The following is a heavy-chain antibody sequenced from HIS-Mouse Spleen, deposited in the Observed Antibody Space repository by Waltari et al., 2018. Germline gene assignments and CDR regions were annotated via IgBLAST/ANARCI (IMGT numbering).Heavy chain of an antibody. CDR1: GRAISSSSYY. V-gene: IGHV4-39*07. CDR3: AREIPYSSSWYDWYFDL. J-gene: IGHJ2*01. D-gene: IGHD6-13*01. CDR2: IYYSGST. Sequence: QLQLQESGPGLVKPSETLSLTCTVSGRAISSSSYYWGWNRQPPGKGLEWIGSIYYSGSTYYNPSLKSRVTISVDTSKNQFSLKLSSVTAADTAVYYCAREIPYSSSWYDWYFDLWGRGTLVTVSS.